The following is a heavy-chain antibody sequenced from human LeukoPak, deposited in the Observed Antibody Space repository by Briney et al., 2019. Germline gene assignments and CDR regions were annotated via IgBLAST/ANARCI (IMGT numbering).Heavy chain of an antibody. CDR3: ARDFPFYCSSTSCYSLDY. V-gene: IGHV3-7*01. D-gene: IGHD2-2*01. Sequence: GGSLRLSCAASGFIFTDYWMNWVRQAPGKGLEWVAMIKYDGIDKQYLDSVKGRFTISRDNAKNSVYLEMNSLRAEDTAVYYCARDFPFYCSSTSCYSLDYWGQGTLVTVSS. CDR2: IKYDGIDK. J-gene: IGHJ4*02. CDR1: GFIFTDYW.